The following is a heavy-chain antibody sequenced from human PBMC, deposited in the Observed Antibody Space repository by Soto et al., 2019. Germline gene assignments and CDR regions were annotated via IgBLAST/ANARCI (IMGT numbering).Heavy chain of an antibody. J-gene: IGHJ6*02. CDR3: ARGPLYGYYTYYYYGMDV. Sequence: SETLSLTCAVSGGSISSSNWWSWVRQPPGKGLEWIGEIYHSGSTNYNPSLKSRVTISVDKSKNQFSLKLSSVTAADTAVYYCARGPLYGYYTYYYYGMDVWGQGTTVTVSS. CDR2: IYHSGST. D-gene: IGHD4-17*01. CDR1: GGSISSSNW. V-gene: IGHV4-4*02.